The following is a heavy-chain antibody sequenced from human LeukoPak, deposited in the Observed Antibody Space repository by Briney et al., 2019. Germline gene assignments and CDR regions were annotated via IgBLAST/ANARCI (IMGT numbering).Heavy chain of an antibody. CDR3: ARDRLVSGGSGSYEIDY. CDR1: GYTFTSYY. Sequence: APVKVSCKASGYTFTSYYMHWVRQAPGQGLEWMGIINPSGGSTSYTQKFQGRVTMTRDTSTSTVYMELSSLRSEDTAVYYCARDRLVSGGSGSYEIDYWGQGTLVTVSS. V-gene: IGHV1-46*01. D-gene: IGHD3-10*01. J-gene: IGHJ4*02. CDR2: INPSGGST.